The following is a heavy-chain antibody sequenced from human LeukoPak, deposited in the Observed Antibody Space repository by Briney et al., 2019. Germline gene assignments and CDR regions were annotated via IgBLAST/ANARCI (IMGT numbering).Heavy chain of an antibody. CDR3: ARDLGATGAFDI. D-gene: IGHD1-26*01. Sequence: SETPSLTCTVSGGSISNYYWNWIRQPPGKGLEWIGYIYYRGSTNYNPSLKSRVTISVDTSKNQFSLKLSSVTAADTAVYYCARDLGATGAFDIWGQGTMVTVSS. CDR1: GGSISNYY. V-gene: IGHV4-59*01. J-gene: IGHJ3*02. CDR2: IYYRGST.